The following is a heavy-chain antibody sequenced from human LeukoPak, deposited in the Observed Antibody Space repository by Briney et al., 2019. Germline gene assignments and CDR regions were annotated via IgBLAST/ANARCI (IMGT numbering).Heavy chain of an antibody. D-gene: IGHD3-10*01. CDR1: GGSISRYF. Sequence: SETLSLTCTVSGGSISRYFWTWIRQPLGKGLEWIGYVYYTGSSNYNPSLKSRVTISVDTSKNQFSLKLSSVTAADTAVYYCARAGKAGYYYMDVWGKGTTVTVSS. V-gene: IGHV4-59*08. CDR2: VYYTGSS. CDR3: ARAGKAGYYYMDV. J-gene: IGHJ6*03.